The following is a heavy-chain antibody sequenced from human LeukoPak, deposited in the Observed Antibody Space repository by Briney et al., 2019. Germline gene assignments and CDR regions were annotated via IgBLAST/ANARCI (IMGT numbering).Heavy chain of an antibody. Sequence: GGSLRLSCAASGFTFSSYTMNWVRQAPGKGLEWVSIISSGNSYIHYADSVKGRFTISRDNAKNSLFLQMNSLRAEDTAVYYCAKEQDDYYDSSGYLPYYFDYWGQGTLVTVSS. V-gene: IGHV3-21*04. J-gene: IGHJ4*02. D-gene: IGHD3-22*01. CDR1: GFTFSSYT. CDR3: AKEQDDYYDSSGYLPYYFDY. CDR2: ISSGNSYI.